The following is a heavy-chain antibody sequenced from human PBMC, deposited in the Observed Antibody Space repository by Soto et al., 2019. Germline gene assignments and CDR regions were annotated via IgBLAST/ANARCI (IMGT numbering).Heavy chain of an antibody. CDR1: GFTFDGYA. J-gene: IGHJ5*02. CDR2: SIWNSGSM. CDR3: AKELQASGWYTGWFDP. D-gene: IGHD6-19*01. Sequence: SLRLSCAASGFTFDGYAMHGVRQGPGKGVEGVSGSIWNSGSMGYADSVKGRFTISRDNAKNSLYLQMNSLRAEDTALYYCAKELQASGWYTGWFDPWGQGTLVTVSS. V-gene: IGHV3-9*01.